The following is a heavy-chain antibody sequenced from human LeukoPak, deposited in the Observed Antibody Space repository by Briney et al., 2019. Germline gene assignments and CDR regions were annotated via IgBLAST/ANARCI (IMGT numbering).Heavy chain of an antibody. Sequence: GGSLRLPCAASGFTFSSYAMSWVRQAPGKGLEWVSAVSGSGGDTYYADSVTGRFTISRDNSKNTLYVLLNSLRAEDTAVYYCATTLNTGFFQSWGRGTLVTVSS. V-gene: IGHV3-23*01. J-gene: IGHJ5*02. D-gene: IGHD5-18*01. CDR2: VSGSGGDT. CDR3: ATTLNTGFFQS. CDR1: GFTFSSYA.